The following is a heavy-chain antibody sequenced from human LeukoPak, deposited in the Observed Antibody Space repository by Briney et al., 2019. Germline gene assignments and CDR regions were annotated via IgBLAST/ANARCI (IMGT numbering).Heavy chain of an antibody. CDR2: INPNSGGT. J-gene: IGHJ4*02. V-gene: IGHV1-2*02. D-gene: IGHD1-7*01. CDR3: ARGLSRELRNMGY. Sequence: ASVKVSCKASGYTFTCYYMHWVRQAPGQGLEWMGWINPNSGGTNYAQKFQGRVTMTRDTSISTAYMELSRLRSDDTAVYYCARGLSRELRNMGYWGQGTLVTVSS. CDR1: GYTFTCYY.